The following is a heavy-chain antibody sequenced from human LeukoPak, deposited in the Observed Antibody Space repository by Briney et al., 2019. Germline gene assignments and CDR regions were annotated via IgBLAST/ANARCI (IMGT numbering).Heavy chain of an antibody. J-gene: IGHJ4*02. CDR1: GFSFDDYA. CDR3: AKESRTSSSNFDY. CDR2: VTWKSVII. D-gene: IGHD2-2*01. V-gene: IGHV3-9*03. Sequence: GGSLRLSCAASGFSFDDYAMHWVRQAPGKGLEWVSGVTWKSVIIGYADSVKGRFTISRDNAKNSLYLQMNSLRAEDMALYYCAKESRTSSSNFDYWGQGTLVTVSS.